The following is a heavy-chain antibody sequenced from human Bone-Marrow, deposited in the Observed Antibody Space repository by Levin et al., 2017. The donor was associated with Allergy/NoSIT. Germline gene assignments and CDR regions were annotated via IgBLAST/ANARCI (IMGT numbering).Heavy chain of an antibody. J-gene: IGHJ4*02. CDR2: IYYIGKT. CDR1: GGSISSSTYY. CDR3: AREGTPQSWDY. D-gene: IGHD1-14*01. V-gene: IGHV4-39*07. Sequence: TSSETLSLTCTVSGGSISSSTYYWVWIRQPPGKGLEWIGSIYYIGKTYYNPSLESRVTISVDTSKNQFSLKLTSVTAADTAVYYCAREGTPQSWDYWGQGTLVTVSS.